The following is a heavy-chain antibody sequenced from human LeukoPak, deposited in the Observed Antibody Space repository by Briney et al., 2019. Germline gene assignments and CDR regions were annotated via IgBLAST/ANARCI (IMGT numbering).Heavy chain of an antibody. CDR1: GFTFRSYW. V-gene: IGHV3-74*01. Sequence: PGGSLRLSCAASGFTFRSYWMHWVRQAPGKGLVWVSRISSDGSDISYADSVKGRFTISRDNAKNTLYLQMNSLGAEDTAVYYCARALPPSINTPWVWGQGTLVTVSS. CDR3: ARALPPSINTPWV. CDR2: ISSDGSDI. J-gene: IGHJ4*02. D-gene: IGHD3-3*02.